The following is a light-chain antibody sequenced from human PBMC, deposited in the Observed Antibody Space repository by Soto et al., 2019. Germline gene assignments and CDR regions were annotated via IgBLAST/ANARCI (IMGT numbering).Light chain of an antibody. Sequence: DIQLTQSPATLSTSPGDRVTISCRASQSVSSYFAWYQQKPGKAPKLLIYDASSMESGVPSRFSGSGSGTDFTLTISSLQPEDFATYYCQQYNSYSPTFGQGTKVEIK. CDR1: QSVSSY. CDR3: QQYNSYSPT. CDR2: DAS. J-gene: IGKJ1*01. V-gene: IGKV1-5*01.